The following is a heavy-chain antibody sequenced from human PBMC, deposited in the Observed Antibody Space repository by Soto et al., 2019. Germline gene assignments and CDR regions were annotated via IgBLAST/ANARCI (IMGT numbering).Heavy chain of an antibody. D-gene: IGHD2-21*01. J-gene: IGHJ3*01. Sequence: EVQLVESGGGLVQPGGSLRLSCVVSGFNFSDYSMNWVRQAPGKGPEWISYISNSSRTIYYSDSVRGRVIVSRDNAKNSLYLQMNSLRDDDTAEYYCTIGRGPPIFCQDAFDLWGQGTMVTVSS. V-gene: IGHV3-48*02. CDR1: GFNFSDYS. CDR2: ISNSSRTI. CDR3: TIGRGPPIFCQDAFDL.